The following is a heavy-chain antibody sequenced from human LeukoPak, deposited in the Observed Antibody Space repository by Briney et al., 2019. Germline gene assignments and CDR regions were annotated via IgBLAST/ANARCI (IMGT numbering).Heavy chain of an antibody. V-gene: IGHV1-69*04. CDR1: GGTFSSYS. D-gene: IGHD4-17*01. Sequence: SVKVSCKASGGTFSSYSISWVRQAPGQGLEWMGRIIPILGIANYAQKFQGRVTITADKSTSTAYMELSSLRSEDTAVYYCARDARLTVTPSNYYYYYGMDVWGQGTTVTVSS. CDR2: IIPILGIA. J-gene: IGHJ6*02. CDR3: ARDARLTVTPSNYYYYYGMDV.